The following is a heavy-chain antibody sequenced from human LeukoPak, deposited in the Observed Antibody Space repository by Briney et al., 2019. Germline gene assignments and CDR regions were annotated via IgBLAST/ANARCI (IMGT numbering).Heavy chain of an antibody. CDR2: IYYSGST. Sequence: SETLSLTCTVSGGSISSSSYYWGWIRQPPGKGLEWIGSIYYSGSTYYNPSLKSRVTISVGTSKNQFSLKLNSVTAADTAVYYCARDYYCSSTSCSFYYYYYMDVWGKGTTVTVSS. J-gene: IGHJ6*03. CDR1: GGSISSSSYY. V-gene: IGHV4-39*07. CDR3: ARDYYCSSTSCSFYYYYYMDV. D-gene: IGHD2-2*01.